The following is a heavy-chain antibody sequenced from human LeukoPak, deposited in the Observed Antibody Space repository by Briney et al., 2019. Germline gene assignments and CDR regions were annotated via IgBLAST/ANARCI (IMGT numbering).Heavy chain of an antibody. Sequence: ASVKVSCKASGYTFTGYYVHWVRQAPGQGLEWMGWINPNSGGTNYAQKFQGRVTMTRDTSISTAYMELSRLRSDDTAVYYCARDVSDFWSGYYRGPTYDYWGQGTLVTVSS. V-gene: IGHV1-2*02. CDR1: GYTFTGYY. J-gene: IGHJ4*02. D-gene: IGHD3-3*01. CDR3: ARDVSDFWSGYYRGPTYDY. CDR2: INPNSGGT.